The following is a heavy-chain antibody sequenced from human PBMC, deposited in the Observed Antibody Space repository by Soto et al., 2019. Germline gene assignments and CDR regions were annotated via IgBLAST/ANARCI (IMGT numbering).Heavy chain of an antibody. D-gene: IGHD3-9*01. CDR2: ISWDGGST. V-gene: IGHV3-43*01. Sequence: GGSLRLSCAASGFTFDDYTMHWVRQAPGKGLEWVSLISWDGGSTYYADSVKGRFTISRDNSKNSLYLQMNSLRTEDTALYYCAKDLVLRYFDWSGPGPYWGQGTLVTVSS. J-gene: IGHJ4*02. CDR1: GFTFDDYT. CDR3: AKDLVLRYFDWSGPGPY.